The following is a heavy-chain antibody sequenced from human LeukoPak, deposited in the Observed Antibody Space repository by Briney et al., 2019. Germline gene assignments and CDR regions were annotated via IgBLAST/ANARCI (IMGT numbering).Heavy chain of an antibody. CDR1: GYTFTSYY. D-gene: IGHD3-16*01. J-gene: IGHJ4*02. CDR2: INPSGGST. CDR3: ARVTMITFGNGLQY. V-gene: IGHV1-46*01. Sequence: ASVTVSCKASGYTFTSYYMHWVRQAPGQGLEWMGVINPSGGSTNYAQKFQGSVTLTRDMSTSTVYMELSSLRSEDTAVYYCARVTMITFGNGLQYWGQGTLVTVSS.